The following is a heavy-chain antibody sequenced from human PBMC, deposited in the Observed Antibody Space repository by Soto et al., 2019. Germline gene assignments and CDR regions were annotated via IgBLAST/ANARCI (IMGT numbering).Heavy chain of an antibody. J-gene: IGHJ4*02. V-gene: IGHV5-51*01. Sequence: GESLKISCKGSGYSFTSYWIGWVRQMPGKGLEWMGIIYPGDSDTRYSPSFQGQVTISADKSISTAYLQWSSLKASDTAMYYCARLPLRGILGELSRFHYFDYWGQGTLVTVSS. D-gene: IGHD3-16*02. CDR3: ARLPLRGILGELSRFHYFDY. CDR2: IYPGDSDT. CDR1: GYSFTSYW.